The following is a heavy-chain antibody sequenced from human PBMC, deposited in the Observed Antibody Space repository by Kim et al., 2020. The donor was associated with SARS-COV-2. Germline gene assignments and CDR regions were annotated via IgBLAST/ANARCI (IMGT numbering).Heavy chain of an antibody. J-gene: IGHJ4*02. V-gene: IGHV1-3*01. D-gene: IGHD6-19*01. CDR2: INPGTGDT. Sequence: ASVKVSCKASGYTFTNYAMHWVRQAPGQRLEWMGWINPGTGDTKYSQKFQGRVTFTRDTSATTAYLELSSLRSEDTAVYYCASEYSSGWYVDYWGQGTLV. CDR3: ASEYSSGWYVDY. CDR1: GYTFTNYA.